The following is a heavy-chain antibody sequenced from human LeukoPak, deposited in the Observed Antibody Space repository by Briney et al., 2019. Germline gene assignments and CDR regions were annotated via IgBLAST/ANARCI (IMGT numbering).Heavy chain of an antibody. CDR1: GFTSSSYW. Sequence: PGGSLRLSCAVSGFTSSSYWMHWVRQGPGKGLAWVSRITSDGSATDYADSVKGRFTISRDNAKNTLYLQMNSLRAEDTAVYYCAKPVPNEIWGQGTMVTVSS. CDR2: ITSDGSAT. D-gene: IGHD1-1*01. J-gene: IGHJ3*02. CDR3: AKPVPNEI. V-gene: IGHV3-74*01.